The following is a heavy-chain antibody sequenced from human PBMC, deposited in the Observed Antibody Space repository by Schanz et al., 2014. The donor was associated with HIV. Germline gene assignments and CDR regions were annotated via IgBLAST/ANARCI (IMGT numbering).Heavy chain of an antibody. J-gene: IGHJ4*02. CDR2: ISGSGGTT. CDR1: GFTFSGHL. V-gene: IGHV3-23*01. Sequence: EVQLLESGGGLEQPGGSLRLSCAASGFTFSGHLMHWVRRAPGKGLEWVSGISGSGGTTYYADSVKGRFTISRDNGKNSLFLQMNSLGAEDTAVYYCAKVAIHSSGWLPFDYWGQGTLVTVSS. D-gene: IGHD6-19*01. CDR3: AKVAIHSSGWLPFDY.